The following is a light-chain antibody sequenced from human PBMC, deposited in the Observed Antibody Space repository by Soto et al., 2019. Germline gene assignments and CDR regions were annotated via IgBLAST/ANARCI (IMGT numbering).Light chain of an antibody. V-gene: IGLV2-14*01. Sequence: QSALTQPASVSGSPGQSITISCTGTSSDVGGYNYVSWYQQHPGKAPKLMIYDVSNRPSGVSNRFSGSKSGNTASLTISGRLDEDEDDYYCSSSTSSGTLVVFGGGTKLTVL. CDR3: SSSTSSGTLVV. J-gene: IGLJ2*01. CDR1: SSDVGGYNY. CDR2: DVS.